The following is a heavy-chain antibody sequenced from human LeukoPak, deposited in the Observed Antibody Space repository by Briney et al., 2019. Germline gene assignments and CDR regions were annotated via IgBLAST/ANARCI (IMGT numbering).Heavy chain of an antibody. J-gene: IGHJ3*02. CDR3: ARDLTTMVADDTFDI. CDR1: GYTFTSYT. CDR2: INTNTGNP. D-gene: IGHD4/OR15-4a*01. V-gene: IGHV7-4-1*02. Sequence: ASVKVSCKASGYTFTSYTMNWVRQAPGQGLEWMGWINTNTGNPTYAQDFTGRFVFSLDTSVSTTYLQISSLRAEDTAVYYCARDLTTMVADDTFDIWGQGTMVTVSS.